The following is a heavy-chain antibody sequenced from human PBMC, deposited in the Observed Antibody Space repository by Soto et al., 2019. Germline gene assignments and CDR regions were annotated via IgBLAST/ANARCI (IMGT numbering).Heavy chain of an antibody. Sequence: GGSLRLSCAASGFTFSSYSMNWVRQAPGKGLEWVSYISSSSSTIYYADSVKGRFTISRDNAKNSLYLQMNSLRDEDTAVYYCARDGANYYDSSGYYFSFRSRSDAFDIWGQGTMVTVSS. CDR3: ARDGANYYDSSGYYFSFRSRSDAFDI. CDR1: GFTFSSYS. J-gene: IGHJ3*02. V-gene: IGHV3-48*02. D-gene: IGHD3-22*01. CDR2: ISSSSSTI.